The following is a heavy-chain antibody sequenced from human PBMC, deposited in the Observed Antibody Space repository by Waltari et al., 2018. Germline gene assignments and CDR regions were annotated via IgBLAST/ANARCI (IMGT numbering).Heavy chain of an antibody. Sequence: EVQLVESGGGLIQPGGSLRLSCAASGFTVSSNYMSWVRQAPGKGLEWVSVIYSGGSTYYADSVKGRFTISRDNSKNTLYLQMNSLRAEDTAVYYCARNDYGDYGAFDIWGQGTMVTVSS. CDR3: ARNDYGDYGAFDI. D-gene: IGHD4-17*01. CDR1: GFTVSSNY. J-gene: IGHJ3*02. V-gene: IGHV3-53*01. CDR2: IYSGGST.